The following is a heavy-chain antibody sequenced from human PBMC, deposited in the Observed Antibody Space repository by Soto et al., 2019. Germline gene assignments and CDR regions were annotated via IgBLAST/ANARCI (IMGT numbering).Heavy chain of an antibody. V-gene: IGHV3-33*01. Sequence: GGSLRLSCAASGFTFSSYGMHWVRQAPGKGLEWVAVMWYDGTNKYYADSVKGRFTISRDNSKNTLYLQLSSLRAEDTAVYYCARGPRAVVPAASFDYWGQGTLVTVSS. CDR1: GFTFSSYG. CDR3: ARGPRAVVPAASFDY. CDR2: MWYDGTNK. J-gene: IGHJ4*02. D-gene: IGHD2-2*01.